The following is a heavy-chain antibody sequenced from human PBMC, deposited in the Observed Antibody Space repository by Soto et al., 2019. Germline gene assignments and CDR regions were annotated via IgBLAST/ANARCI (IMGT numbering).Heavy chain of an antibody. J-gene: IGHJ6*02. D-gene: IGHD3-10*01. CDR3: ARVSSTYYYGSGSHHYGMDV. Sequence: ASVKFSCTASGYPFTYYYMHWVRHAPGQGLEWMGWINPNSGGTNYAQKFQGWVTMTRDTSISTAYMELSRLRSDDTAVYYCARVSSTYYYGSGSHHYGMDVWGQGTTVTVSS. V-gene: IGHV1-2*04. CDR1: GYPFTYYY. CDR2: INPNSGGT.